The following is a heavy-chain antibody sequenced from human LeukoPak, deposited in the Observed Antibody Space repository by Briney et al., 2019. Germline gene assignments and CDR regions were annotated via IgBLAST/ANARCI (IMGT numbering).Heavy chain of an antibody. CDR1: GFTFSSYA. Sequence: GGSLRLSCAASGFTFSSYAMSWVRQAPGKGLGWVSAISGSGGSTYYADSVKGRFTISRDNSKNTLYLQMNSLRAEDTAVYYCAKDPRYCSGGSCYSPMGYFDYWGQGTLVTVSS. D-gene: IGHD2-15*01. V-gene: IGHV3-23*01. J-gene: IGHJ4*02. CDR2: ISGSGGST. CDR3: AKDPRYCSGGSCYSPMGYFDY.